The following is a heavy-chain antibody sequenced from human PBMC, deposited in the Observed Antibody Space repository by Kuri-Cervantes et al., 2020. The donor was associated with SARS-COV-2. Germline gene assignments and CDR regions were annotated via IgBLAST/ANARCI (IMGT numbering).Heavy chain of an antibody. V-gene: IGHV3-21*01. Sequence: GESLKISCAASGFTFSSYAMSWVRQAPGKGLEWVSSISSSSSYIYYADSVKGRFTISRDNAKNSLYLQMNSLRAEDTAVYYCANLFGQSDYWGQGTLVTVSS. CDR2: ISSSSSYI. CDR1: GFTFSSYA. J-gene: IGHJ4*02. D-gene: IGHD3/OR15-3a*01. CDR3: ANLFGQSDY.